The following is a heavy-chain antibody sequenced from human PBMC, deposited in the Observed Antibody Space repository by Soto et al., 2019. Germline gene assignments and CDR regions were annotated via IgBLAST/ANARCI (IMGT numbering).Heavy chain of an antibody. D-gene: IGHD3-10*02. Sequence: QVQLVESGGGLVKPEGSLRLSCAASGFTFSDYDMTWIRQAPGKGLEWVSYISSGGGTIHYADSVKGRFTISRDNAKTSLSLQMNRLRAEDKAVDYCAWAPIFSGGYHYDSWGQGTLVTVSS. CDR3: AWAPIFSGGYHYDS. J-gene: IGHJ4*02. V-gene: IGHV3-11*01. CDR2: ISSGGGTI. CDR1: GFTFSDYD.